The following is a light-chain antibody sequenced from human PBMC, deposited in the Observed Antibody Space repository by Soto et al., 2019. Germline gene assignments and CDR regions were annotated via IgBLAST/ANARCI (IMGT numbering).Light chain of an antibody. CDR3: AAWDDNLNAYV. V-gene: IGLV1-47*02. Sequence: QSVLTQPPSASSTPGQTVTISCSGSTANIGTFYVYCYQHLPGTAPKLLIYLGDQRASGVSDRFSGSTSGTSASLAINGLRSDDEADYYCAAWDDNLNAYVFGSGTKVTVL. CDR2: LGD. J-gene: IGLJ1*01. CDR1: TANIGTFY.